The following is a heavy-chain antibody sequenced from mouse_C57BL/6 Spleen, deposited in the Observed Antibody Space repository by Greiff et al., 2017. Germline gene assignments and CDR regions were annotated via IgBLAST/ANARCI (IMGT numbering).Heavy chain of an antibody. CDR1: GFSLSTSGMG. CDR2: IYWDDDK. J-gene: IGHJ2*01. V-gene: IGHV8-12*01. D-gene: IGHD3-3*01. CDR3: ARRRGDEYFDY. Sequence: QVTLKVCGPGILQSSQTLSLTCSFSGFSLSTSGMGVSWIRQPSGKGLEWLAHIYWDDDKRYNPSLKSRLTISKDTSRNQVFLKITSVDTADTATYYCARRRGDEYFDYWGQGTTLTVSS.